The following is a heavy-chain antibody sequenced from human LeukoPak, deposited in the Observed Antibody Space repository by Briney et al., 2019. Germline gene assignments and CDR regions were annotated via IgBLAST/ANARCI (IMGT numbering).Heavy chain of an antibody. CDR3: ARDQRVTGRPDIDY. CDR2: ISSDGSST. J-gene: IGHJ4*02. Sequence: GGSLRLSCAASGFTFRNHWMHWVRQTPGKGLVWVSRISSDGSSTTYADSVKGRSTISRDNAKNTLYLQMNNLRAEDTAMYYCARDQRVTGRPDIDYGGQGTLVIVSS. D-gene: IGHD6-6*01. V-gene: IGHV3-74*03. CDR1: GFTFRNHW.